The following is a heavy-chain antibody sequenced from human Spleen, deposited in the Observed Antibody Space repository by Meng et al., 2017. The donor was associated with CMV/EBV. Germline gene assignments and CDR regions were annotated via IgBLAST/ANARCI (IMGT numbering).Heavy chain of an antibody. CDR3: AREGQFTSGGDY. CDR2: IKQDGSEK. Sequence: GGSLRLPCAASGFMFTTYWMSWVRQAPGKGLEWVANIKQDGSEKYYADSLKGRFTISRDNANNSLFLQMNSLRAEDTAVYYCAREGQFTSGGDYWGLGTLVTVSS. J-gene: IGHJ4*02. CDR1: GFMFTTYW. V-gene: IGHV3-7*01. D-gene: IGHD2-2*01.